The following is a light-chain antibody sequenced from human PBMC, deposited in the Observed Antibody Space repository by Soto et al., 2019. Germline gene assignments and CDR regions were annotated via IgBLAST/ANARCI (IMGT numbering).Light chain of an antibody. V-gene: IGKV4-1*01. CDR2: WAS. CDR1: QSVLYSSNNKNY. CDR3: QQYYITPRT. Sequence: DIVMTQSPDSLAVSLGERATINCKSSQSVLYSSNNKNYLAWYQQKPGQPPKLLIYWASTRESGVPDRFSGSGSGTDFTLTISSLQAEDVAVYYFQQYYITPRTFGQGTKVEIK. J-gene: IGKJ1*01.